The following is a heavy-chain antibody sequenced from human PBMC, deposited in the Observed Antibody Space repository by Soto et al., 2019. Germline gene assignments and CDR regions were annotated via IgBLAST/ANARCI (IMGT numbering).Heavy chain of an antibody. Sequence: QVQLVQSGAEVKKPGASVKVSCKASGYTFTSYAMHWVRQAPGQRLEWMGWINARNGNTKYSQKFQGRVTITRDTSASTAYMELSSLRSEDTAVYYCARDYIVVVPAAMEWSYYYYMDVWGKGTTVTVSS. D-gene: IGHD2-2*01. V-gene: IGHV1-3*01. CDR3: ARDYIVVVPAAMEWSYYYYMDV. J-gene: IGHJ6*03. CDR2: INARNGNT. CDR1: GYTFTSYA.